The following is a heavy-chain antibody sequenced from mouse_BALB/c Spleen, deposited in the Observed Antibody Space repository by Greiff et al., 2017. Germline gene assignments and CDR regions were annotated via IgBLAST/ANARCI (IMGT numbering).Heavy chain of an antibody. CDR3: ARSYGNYVGWFAY. CDR2: IWAGGST. Sequence: QVQLQQSGPGLVAPSQSLSITCTVSGFSLTSYGVHWVRQPPGKGLEWLGVIWAGGSTNYNSALMSRLSISKDNSKSQVFLKMNSLQTDDTAMYYCARSYGNYVGWFAYWGQGTLVTVSA. CDR1: GFSLTSYG. D-gene: IGHD2-1*01. J-gene: IGHJ3*01. V-gene: IGHV2-9*02.